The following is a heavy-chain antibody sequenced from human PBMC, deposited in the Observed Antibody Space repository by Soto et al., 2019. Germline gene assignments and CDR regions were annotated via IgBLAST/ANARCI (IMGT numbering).Heavy chain of an antibody. CDR3: ARSYGSGYRAFAY. J-gene: IGHJ4*02. CDR2: INPILSTS. V-gene: IGHV1-69*08. D-gene: IGHD3-10*01. Sequence: QVQLVQSGAEVKKPGSSVRVSCKASGDTFTFYSINWVRQAPGLGLEWMGRINPILSTSKYAQTSQGRVTMTADKSTCIAYMVLSSLRSEATAMYYCARSYGSGYRAFAYWGPGALVTVSS. CDR1: GDTFTFYS.